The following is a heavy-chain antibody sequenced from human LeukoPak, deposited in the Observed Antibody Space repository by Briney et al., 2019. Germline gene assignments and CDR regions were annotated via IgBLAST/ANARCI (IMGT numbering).Heavy chain of an antibody. CDR3: ARSGCSGGSCYGVFDY. V-gene: IGHV3-21*01. CDR2: ISESRIYT. J-gene: IGHJ4*02. Sequence: GGSLRLSCAASGFTFSSYTMNWVRQAPGKGLEWVSSISESRIYTYFADSAKGRFTISRDNAKNSVYLRMNSLRAEDAALYYCARSGCSGGSCYGVFDYWGQGTLVTVSS. CDR1: GFTFSSYT. D-gene: IGHD2-15*01.